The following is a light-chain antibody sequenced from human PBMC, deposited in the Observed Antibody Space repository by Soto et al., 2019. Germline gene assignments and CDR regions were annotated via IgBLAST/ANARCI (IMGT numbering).Light chain of an antibody. J-gene: IGLJ1*01. CDR3: CSYAGSYV. V-gene: IGLV2-11*01. Sequence: LTQPRSVSGSPGQSVTISCTGTSSDVGGYNYVSWYQQHPGKAPKLMIYDVSKRPSGVPDRFSGSKSGNTASLTISGLQAGDEADYYCCSYAGSYVFGTGTKVTVL. CDR1: SSDVGGYNY. CDR2: DVS.